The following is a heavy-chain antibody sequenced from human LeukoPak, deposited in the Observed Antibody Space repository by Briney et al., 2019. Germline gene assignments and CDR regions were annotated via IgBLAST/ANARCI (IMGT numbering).Heavy chain of an antibody. CDR1: GGSISSDNW. V-gene: IGHV4-4*02. J-gene: IGHJ4*02. CDR3: ACTTTVTTKLNY. Sequence: SETLSLTCAVSGGSISSDNWGRWVRQPPGKGLEWIGEIYHSGSTSYNPSLKSRVTIEVDKSNNQFSLKLSSVTAADTALYYCACTTTVTTKLNYWGQGILVTVSS. D-gene: IGHD4-17*01. CDR2: IYHSGST.